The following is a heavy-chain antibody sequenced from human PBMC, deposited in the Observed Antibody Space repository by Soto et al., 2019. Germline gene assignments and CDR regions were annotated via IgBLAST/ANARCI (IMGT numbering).Heavy chain of an antibody. V-gene: IGHV3-64*01. Sequence: EVQLVESGGGLVQPGGSLRPSGAAPGFTFSSYAIHWVRRAQGKGLESVSAISSNGAGTYYANSVKGRFTISRDNSKNTLYLQMGSLRAEDMAVYYCARTGLDTTMVTVFDYWGQGTLVTVSS. J-gene: IGHJ4*02. D-gene: IGHD5-18*01. CDR1: GFTFSSYA. CDR3: ARTGLDTTMVTVFDY. CDR2: ISSNGAGT.